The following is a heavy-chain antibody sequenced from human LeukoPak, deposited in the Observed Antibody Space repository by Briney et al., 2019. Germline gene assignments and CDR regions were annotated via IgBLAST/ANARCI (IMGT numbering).Heavy chain of an antibody. V-gene: IGHV3-15*01. CDR2: IKSKTDGGTT. D-gene: IGHD3-10*01. CDR1: GFTFSNAW. Sequence: GGSLKLSCAASGFTFSNAWMSWVCQAPGKGLEWVGRIKSKTDGGTTDYAAPVKGRFTISRDDSKNTLYLQMNSPKTEDTAVYYCTTGYYGSGALDYFDYWGQGTLVTVSS. CDR3: TTGYYGSGALDYFDY. J-gene: IGHJ4*02.